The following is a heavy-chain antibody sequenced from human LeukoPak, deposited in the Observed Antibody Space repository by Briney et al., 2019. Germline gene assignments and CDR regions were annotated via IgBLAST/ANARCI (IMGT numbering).Heavy chain of an antibody. CDR2: IYHSGTT. Sequence: ASETLSVTCAVSGGSVSSSNWWSWVRQPPGKGLEWIGAIYHSGTTTYNPSLKSRVTISVDKSKNQFSLKLSSVTAADTAVYYCARRGDGYGHFDFWGQGTLVTVSS. V-gene: IGHV4-4*02. CDR3: ARRGDGYGHFDF. CDR1: GGSVSSSNW. J-gene: IGHJ4*02. D-gene: IGHD5-24*01.